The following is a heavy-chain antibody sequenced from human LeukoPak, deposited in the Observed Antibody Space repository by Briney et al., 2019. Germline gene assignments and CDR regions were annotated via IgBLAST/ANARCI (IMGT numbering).Heavy chain of an antibody. Sequence: GASVKVSCKASGYTLATYGISWVRQAPGQGLEWMGWISTYNGNTKYAQKFQGRVTVTTDTSTSTVYMELRSLRSEDTAVYYCARGIPSFGGSYYFDYWGQGTLVTVSS. D-gene: IGHD2-21*01. CDR3: ARGIPSFGGSYYFDY. CDR2: ISTYNGNT. J-gene: IGHJ4*02. CDR1: GYTLATYG. V-gene: IGHV1-18*01.